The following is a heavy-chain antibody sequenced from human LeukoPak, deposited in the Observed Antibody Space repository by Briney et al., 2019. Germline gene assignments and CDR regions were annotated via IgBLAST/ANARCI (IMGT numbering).Heavy chain of an antibody. D-gene: IGHD3-10*01. CDR2: IRYDGSNK. J-gene: IGHJ4*02. CDR1: GFIFSTYG. V-gene: IGHV3-30*02. CDR3: AKDQLWFGEFSSYFDY. Sequence: PGGSLRLSCAASGFIFSTYGMHWVRQAPGKGLEWVAFIRYDGSNKYYADSVKGRFTISRDNSKNTLYLQMNSLRAEDTAVYYCAKDQLWFGEFSSYFDYWGQGTLVTVSS.